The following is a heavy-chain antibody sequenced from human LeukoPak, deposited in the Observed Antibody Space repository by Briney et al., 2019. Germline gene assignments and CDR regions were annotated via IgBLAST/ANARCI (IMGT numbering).Heavy chain of an antibody. CDR3: ARDYPLDWLYDN. J-gene: IGHJ4*02. CDR1: GFTFSSFW. D-gene: IGHD3-9*01. V-gene: IGHV3-7*01. Sequence: GGSLRLSCAASGFTFSSFWMSWVRQAPGKGLEWVASIKQDGSVKYYVDSEKGRFTISRDNAKNSLYLQMNSLRAEDTAVYYCARDYPLDWLYDNWGQGTLVTVSS. CDR2: IKQDGSVK.